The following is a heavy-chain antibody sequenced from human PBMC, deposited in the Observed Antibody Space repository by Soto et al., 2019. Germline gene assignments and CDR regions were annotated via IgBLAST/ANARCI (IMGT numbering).Heavy chain of an antibody. Sequence: GGSLRLSCAASGFTFSAYWMAWVRQAPGRGLEWVANIKGNGDVVHYVDSVQGRFTISRDNAKGSLFLQMNSLRDEDTAVYYCARDHNDKSVTIYYEVLDMWGQGTLVTVSS. CDR2: IKGNGDVV. D-gene: IGHD3-9*01. J-gene: IGHJ3*02. V-gene: IGHV3-7*01. CDR1: GFTFSAYW. CDR3: ARDHNDKSVTIYYEVLDM.